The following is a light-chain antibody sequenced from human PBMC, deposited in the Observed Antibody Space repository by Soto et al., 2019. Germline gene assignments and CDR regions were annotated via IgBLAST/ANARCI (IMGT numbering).Light chain of an antibody. J-gene: IGKJ1*01. CDR2: GAS. CDR1: QSVGSN. Sequence: EKVMTQSPGSLSVSPGERAALSCRASQSVGSNLAWYQRKPGQAPSLLIYGASTRATGIPSRFSGSGSGTEFTLTISSLQSEDFAVYYCQQYYDCPWTFGQGTTVEIK. CDR3: QQYYDCPWT. V-gene: IGKV3-15*01.